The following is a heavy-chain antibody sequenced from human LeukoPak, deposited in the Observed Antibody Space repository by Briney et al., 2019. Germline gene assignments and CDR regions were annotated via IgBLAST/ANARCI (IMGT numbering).Heavy chain of an antibody. CDR2: IYYSGST. CDR1: GGSISSHY. CDR3: TRGIFDY. Sequence: SETLSLTCTVSGGSISSHYWSWIRQPPGKGLEWIGYIYYSGSTNYNPSLKSRVTISVDTSKNQFSLKLSSVTAADTAVYYCTRGIFDYWGQGTLVTVSS. V-gene: IGHV4-59*11. J-gene: IGHJ4*02.